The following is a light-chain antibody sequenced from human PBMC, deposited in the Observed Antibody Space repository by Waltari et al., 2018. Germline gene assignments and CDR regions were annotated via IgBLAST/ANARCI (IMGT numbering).Light chain of an antibody. CDR2: RNA. Sequence: QSVLTQPPSASGTPGQRVTISCSGSSSNLGSNVVNWYQQVPGTTPKLLIYRNAQRPSGVPDRFSGSKSGTSASLAISGLRSEDEADYYCAAWDDKLGGRWEFGGGTKLTVL. V-gene: IGLV1-47*01. J-gene: IGLJ2*01. CDR1: SSNLGSNV. CDR3: AAWDDKLGGRWE.